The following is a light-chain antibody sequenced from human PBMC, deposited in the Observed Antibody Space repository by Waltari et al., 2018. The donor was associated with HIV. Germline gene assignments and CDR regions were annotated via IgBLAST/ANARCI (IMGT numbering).Light chain of an antibody. Sequence: EIVMTQSPATVSVSPGERVPLSCRASESVSSNLAWYQQKPGQAPRLLIYGAFIRDTGIPDRFSGSGSWTEFTLTISTLQSEDFAVYYCQQYNSWPLIGGGTKVDFK. V-gene: IGKV3D-15*03. CDR1: ESVSSN. CDR2: GAF. CDR3: QQYNSWPL. J-gene: IGKJ4*01.